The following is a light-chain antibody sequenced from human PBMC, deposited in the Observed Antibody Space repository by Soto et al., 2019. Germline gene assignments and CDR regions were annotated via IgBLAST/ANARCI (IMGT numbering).Light chain of an antibody. CDR3: SSYTARSTWV. Sequence: QSALTQPASVSGSPGQSITISCTGTSSDVGGYNYVPWYQQHPGTSPKLMIYEVSNRPSGVSNRFSGSKSGNTASLIISGLQAEDEGDYYCSSYTARSTWVFGGGTKVTVL. V-gene: IGLV2-14*01. CDR1: SSDVGGYNY. CDR2: EVS. J-gene: IGLJ3*02.